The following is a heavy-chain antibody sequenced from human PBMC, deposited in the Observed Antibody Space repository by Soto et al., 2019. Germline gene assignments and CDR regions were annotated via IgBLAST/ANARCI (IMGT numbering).Heavy chain of an antibody. CDR3: ARAAKAYCSSTSCHSSYYYGMDV. D-gene: IGHD2-2*01. CDR2: IYYSGST. Sequence: PSETLSLTCTVSGGSISSGGYYWSWIRQHPGKGLEWIGYIYYSGSTYYNPSLKSRVTISVDTSKNQFSLKLSSVTAADTAVYYCARAAKAYCSSTSCHSSYYYGMDVWGPGTTVTVSS. CDR1: GGSISSGGYY. V-gene: IGHV4-31*03. J-gene: IGHJ6*02.